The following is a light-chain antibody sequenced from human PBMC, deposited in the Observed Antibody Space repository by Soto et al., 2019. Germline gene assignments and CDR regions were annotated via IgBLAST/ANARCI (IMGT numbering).Light chain of an antibody. CDR2: ATS. J-gene: IGKJ1*01. V-gene: IGKV1-27*01. CDR3: QQYNSYWT. CDR1: QDISSF. Sequence: DIQMTQSPSSLSASVGDRVTISCRTSQDISSFLAWYQQKSGKVPKLLIYATSTLQSGVPSRFSGSGSGTEFTLTISSLQPDDFATYYCQQYNSYWTFGQGTKVEI.